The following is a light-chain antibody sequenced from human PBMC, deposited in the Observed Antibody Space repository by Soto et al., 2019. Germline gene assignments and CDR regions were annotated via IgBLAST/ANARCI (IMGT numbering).Light chain of an antibody. Sequence: QSALTQPPSASGSPGQSVTISCSGTSSDIDGYNYVYWYQQHLGKAPKLMIYEVTKRPSGGSDRFSGSKSGNTASLTISGLQAEDEGDYYCSSYAGSTKVVFGGGTKVTVL. V-gene: IGLV2-8*01. CDR3: SSYAGSTKVV. J-gene: IGLJ3*02. CDR1: SSDIDGYNY. CDR2: EVT.